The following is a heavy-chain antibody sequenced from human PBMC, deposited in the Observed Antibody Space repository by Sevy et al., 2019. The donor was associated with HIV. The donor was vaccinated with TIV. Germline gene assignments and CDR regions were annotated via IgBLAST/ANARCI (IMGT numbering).Heavy chain of an antibody. V-gene: IGHV4-39*02. Sequence: SETLSLTCTVSGGSISSSSYYWGWIRQPPGQGLEWIGSIYYSGSTYYNPSLKRRVTISVDTCKNQLSLKLSSVTGADTAVYYWAREGGGVVSRYSGLFDVWGQGTTVTVSS. D-gene: IGHD3-3*01. CDR2: IYYSGST. J-gene: IGHJ6*02. CDR1: GGSISSSSYY. CDR3: AREGGGVVSRYSGLFDV.